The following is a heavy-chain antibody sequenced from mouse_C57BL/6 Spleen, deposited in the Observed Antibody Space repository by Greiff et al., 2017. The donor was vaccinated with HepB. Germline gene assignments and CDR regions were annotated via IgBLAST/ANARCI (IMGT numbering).Heavy chain of an antibody. V-gene: IGHV1-82*01. J-gene: IGHJ4*01. CDR3: ARERSYYSHYDAMDY. CDR1: GYAFSSSW. D-gene: IGHD2-12*01. CDR2: IYPGDGDT. Sequence: VMLVESGPELVKPGASVKISCKASGYAFSSSWMNWVKQRPGKGLEWIGRIYPGDGDTNYNGKFKGKATLTADKASSTAYMQLSSLTSEDSAVYFCARERSYYSHYDAMDYWGQGTSVTVSS.